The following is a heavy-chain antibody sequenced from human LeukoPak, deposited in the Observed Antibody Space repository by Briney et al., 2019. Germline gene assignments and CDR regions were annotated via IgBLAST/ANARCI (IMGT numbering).Heavy chain of an antibody. CDR2: INHSGST. V-gene: IGHV4-34*01. CDR1: GGSFNGYY. D-gene: IGHD6-19*01. Sequence: PSETLSLTCAVYGGSFNGYYWSWIRQPPGKGLEWIGEINHSGSTNYNPSLKSRVTISVDTSKNQFSLKLSSVTAADTAVYYCARGGLAVAASWFDPWGQGTLVTVSS. J-gene: IGHJ5*02. CDR3: ARGGLAVAASWFDP.